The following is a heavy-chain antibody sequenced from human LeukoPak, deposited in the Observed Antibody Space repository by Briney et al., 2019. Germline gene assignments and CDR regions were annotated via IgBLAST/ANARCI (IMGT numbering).Heavy chain of an antibody. CDR3: ARSGSSKGFDF. D-gene: IGHD1-26*01. CDR2: TYYRSRWYN. CDR1: GDSVSSNSAA. J-gene: IGHJ4*02. Sequence: SQTLSLTCAISGDSVSSNSAAWNWIRKSPSRGLEWLGRTYYRSRWYNDYAVSVESRITFNPDTSKNQFSLQLNSVTPEDTAVYYCARSGSSKGFDFWGQGTLVTVSS. V-gene: IGHV6-1*01.